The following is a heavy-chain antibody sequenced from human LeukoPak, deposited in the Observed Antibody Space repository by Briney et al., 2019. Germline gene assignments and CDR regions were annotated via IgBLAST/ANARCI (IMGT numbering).Heavy chain of an antibody. CDR3: ARDRAYRYGDAFDI. V-gene: IGHV4-59*01. Sequence: SETLSLTCTVSGGSISSYYWSWIRQPPGKGLEWIGYIYYSGGTNYNPSLKSRVTISVDTSKNQFSLKLSSVTAADTAVYYCARDRAYRYGDAFDIWGQGTMVTVSS. D-gene: IGHD3-16*02. CDR1: GGSISSYY. CDR2: IYYSGGT. J-gene: IGHJ3*02.